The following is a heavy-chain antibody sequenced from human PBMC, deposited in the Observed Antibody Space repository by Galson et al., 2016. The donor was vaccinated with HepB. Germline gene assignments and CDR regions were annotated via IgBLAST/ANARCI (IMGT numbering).Heavy chain of an antibody. V-gene: IGHV3-23*01. CDR2: ITNIGGNT. D-gene: IGHD2-21*02. CDR3: AKVDCGGDCKRFDY. J-gene: IGHJ4*02. CDR1: GFTFSSCP. Sequence: SLRLSCAASGFTFSSCPMSWVRQAPGKGLEWVSSITNIGGNTYYADSVKGRFTISRDNSKNTLYLQMSSLRAEDTALYYCAKVDCGGDCKRFDYWGQGTLVTVSS.